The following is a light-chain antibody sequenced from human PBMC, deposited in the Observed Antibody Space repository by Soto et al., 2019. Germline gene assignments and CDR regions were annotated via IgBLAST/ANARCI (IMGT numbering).Light chain of an antibody. CDR2: DVT. CDR3: CAYAGSYV. V-gene: IGLV2-11*01. J-gene: IGLJ1*01. Sequence: QSALTQPRSVSGSPGQSVTISCTGASLHITTYDYVSWYQQYPDKAPNLLLYDVTRRPSGVPDRFSGSKSGNTASLTISGLQIDDEADYYCCAYAGSYVFGSGTKLTVL. CDR1: SLHITTYDY.